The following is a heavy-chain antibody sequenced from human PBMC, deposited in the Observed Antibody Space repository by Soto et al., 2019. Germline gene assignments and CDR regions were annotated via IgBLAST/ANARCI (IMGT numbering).Heavy chain of an antibody. CDR3: ARQSAAYYDSSGYAY. CDR1: GGSISSSSYY. D-gene: IGHD3-22*01. CDR2: IYYSGST. V-gene: IGHV4-39*01. Sequence: SETLSLTCTVSGGSISSSSYYWGWIRQPPGKGLEWIGSIYYSGSTYYNPSLKSRVTISVDTSKNQFSLKLSSVTAADTAVYYCARQSAAYYDSSGYAYWVQGTLVTVSS. J-gene: IGHJ4*02.